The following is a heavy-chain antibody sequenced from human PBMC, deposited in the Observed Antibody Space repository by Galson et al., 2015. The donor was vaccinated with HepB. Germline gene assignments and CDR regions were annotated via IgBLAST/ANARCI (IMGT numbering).Heavy chain of an antibody. CDR1: GYTFTSYD. CDR2: MNPNSGNT. Sequence: SVKVSCKASGYTFTSYDINWVRQATGQGLEWMGWMNPNSGNTGYAQKFQGRVTMTRNTSISTAYMELSSLRSEDTAVYYCARAARGGSGSYYYYMDVWGKGTTVTVSS. CDR3: ARAARGGSGSYYYYMDV. J-gene: IGHJ6*03. D-gene: IGHD3-10*01. V-gene: IGHV1-8*01.